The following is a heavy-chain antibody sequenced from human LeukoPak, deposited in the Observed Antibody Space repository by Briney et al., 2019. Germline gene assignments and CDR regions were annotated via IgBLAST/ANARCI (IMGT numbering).Heavy chain of an antibody. D-gene: IGHD5-12*01. J-gene: IGHJ4*02. CDR3: ARGERGYEKYYFDY. CDR2: ISYDGSNK. V-gene: IGHV3-30*04. Sequence: GGSLRLSCAASGFTFSSYAMHWVRQAPGKGLEWVAVISYDGSNKYYADSVKGRFTISRDNSKNTLYLQMNSLRAEDTAVYYCARGERGYEKYYFDYWGQGTLVTVSS. CDR1: GFTFSSYA.